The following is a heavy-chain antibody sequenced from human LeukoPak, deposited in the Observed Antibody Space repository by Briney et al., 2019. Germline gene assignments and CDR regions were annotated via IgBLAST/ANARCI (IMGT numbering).Heavy chain of an antibody. V-gene: IGHV3-30-3*01. D-gene: IGHD6-6*01. Sequence: PGRSLRLSCAASGFTFSSYAMHWVRQAPGKGLEWVAVISYDGSNKYYADSVKGRFTISRDNSKNTLYLQMNSLRAEDTAVYYCARDLSLVSSSGYWGQGTLVTVSS. CDR3: ARDLSLVSSSGY. CDR2: ISYDGSNK. CDR1: GFTFSSYA. J-gene: IGHJ4*02.